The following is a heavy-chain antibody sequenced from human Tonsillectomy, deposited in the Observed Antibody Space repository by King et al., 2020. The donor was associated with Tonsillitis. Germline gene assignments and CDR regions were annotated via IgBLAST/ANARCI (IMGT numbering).Heavy chain of an antibody. CDR2: IYSGGSST. Sequence: VQLVESGGGLVQPGGSLRLSCAASGFTFSSYAKSWVRQAPGKGLEWVSVIYSGGSSTYYADPVKGRFTISRDNSKNTLYLQMNSLRAEDTAVYYCATVLNEVPDAFDIWGQGTMVTVSS. J-gene: IGHJ3*02. V-gene: IGHV3-23*03. CDR1: GFTFSSYA. D-gene: IGHD2-8*01. CDR3: ATVLNEVPDAFDI.